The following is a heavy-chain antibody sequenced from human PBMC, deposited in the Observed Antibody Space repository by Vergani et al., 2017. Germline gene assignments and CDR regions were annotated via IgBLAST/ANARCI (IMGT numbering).Heavy chain of an antibody. Sequence: QVQLQQWGAGLLKPSETLSLTCAVYGGSFSGYYWSWIRHPPGKGLEWIGEINHSGSTNYNPSLKSRVTISVDTSKNQFSLKLSSVTAADTAVYYCARGGSSGWAYYYYYMDVWGKGTTVTVSS. J-gene: IGHJ6*03. CDR2: INHSGST. CDR3: ARGGSSGWAYYYYYMDV. D-gene: IGHD6-19*01. V-gene: IGHV4-34*01. CDR1: GGSFSGYY.